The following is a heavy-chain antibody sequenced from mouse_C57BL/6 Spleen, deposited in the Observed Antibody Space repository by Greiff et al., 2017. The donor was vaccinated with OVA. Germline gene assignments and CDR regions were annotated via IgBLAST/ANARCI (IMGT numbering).Heavy chain of an antibody. D-gene: IGHD2-3*01. J-gene: IGHJ3*01. CDR1: GYTFTSYW. CDR2: IHPNSGST. V-gene: IGHV1-64*01. CDR3: ASVYDGYYWFAY. Sequence: QVQLQQPGAELVKPGASVKLSCKASGYTFTSYWMHWVKQRPGQGLEWIGMIHPNSGSTNYNEKFKSKATLTVDKSSSTAYMQLSSLTSEDAAGYYCASVYDGYYWFAYWGQGTLVTVSA.